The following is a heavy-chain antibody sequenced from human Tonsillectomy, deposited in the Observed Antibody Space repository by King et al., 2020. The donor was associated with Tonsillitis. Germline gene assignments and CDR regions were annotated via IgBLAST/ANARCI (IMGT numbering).Heavy chain of an antibody. CDR1: GFTFGDYG. Sequence: QLVQSGGGVVRPGGSLRLSCAASGFTFGDYGMSWVRQAPEKGLEWVSGINWNGGNTGYGDSVKGRFTISRDNAKNSLYLQMNSLRAEDTALYYCARGVYYYDSIGYYFGAFDIWGQGTMVTVSS. J-gene: IGHJ3*02. CDR2: INWNGGNT. V-gene: IGHV3-20*04. CDR3: ARGVYYYDSIGYYFGAFDI. D-gene: IGHD3-22*01.